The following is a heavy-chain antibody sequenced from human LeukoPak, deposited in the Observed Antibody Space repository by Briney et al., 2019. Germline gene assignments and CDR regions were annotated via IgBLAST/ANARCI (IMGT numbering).Heavy chain of an antibody. CDR3: ASGGYYDSSGYYFIDSYGMDV. CDR2: IIPIFGTA. D-gene: IGHD3-22*01. Sequence: SVKVSCKASGGTFSSYAISWVRQAPGQGLEWMGGIIPIFGTANYAQKFQGRVTITSDESTSTAYMELSSLRSEDTAVYYCASGGYYDSSGYYFIDSYGMDVWGQGTTVTVSS. J-gene: IGHJ6*02. CDR1: GGTFSSYA. V-gene: IGHV1-69*13.